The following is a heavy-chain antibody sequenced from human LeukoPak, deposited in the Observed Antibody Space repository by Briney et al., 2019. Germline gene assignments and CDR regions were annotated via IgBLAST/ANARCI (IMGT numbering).Heavy chain of an antibody. Sequence: GGSLRLSCAASGFTFSTYSMTWVRQAPGKGLEWVSYISSSSSYINYADSVKGRFTISRDNAKNSLYLQMNSLRAEDTAVYYCARATGYCSSTSCHHYSDYWGQGTLVTVSS. J-gene: IGHJ4*02. D-gene: IGHD2-2*01. CDR2: ISSSSSYI. CDR3: ARATGYCSSTSCHHYSDY. CDR1: GFTFSTYS. V-gene: IGHV3-21*01.